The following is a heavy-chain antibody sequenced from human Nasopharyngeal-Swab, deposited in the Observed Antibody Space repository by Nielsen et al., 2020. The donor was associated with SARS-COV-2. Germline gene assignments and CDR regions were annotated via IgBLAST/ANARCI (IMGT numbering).Heavy chain of an antibody. Sequence: ASVKVSCNASGYTFTSYYMHWVRQAPGQGLEWMGIINPSGGSTSYAQKFQGRVTMTRDTSTSTVYMELSSLRSEDTAVYYCAREGYCSGGSCYSGVDYWGQGTLVTVSS. J-gene: IGHJ4*02. V-gene: IGHV1-46*01. D-gene: IGHD2-15*01. CDR1: GYTFTSYY. CDR2: INPSGGST. CDR3: AREGYCSGGSCYSGVDY.